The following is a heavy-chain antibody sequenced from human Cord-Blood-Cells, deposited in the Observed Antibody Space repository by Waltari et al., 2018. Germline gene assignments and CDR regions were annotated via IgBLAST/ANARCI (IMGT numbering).Heavy chain of an antibody. V-gene: IGHV4-34*01. CDR2: INHSESP. Sequence: QVQLQQWGAGWLKPSETLSLTCDVYGGSFSGYYWSWIRKPPGKGLEWSGEINHSESPYYSPHPKSRVTISVDTSKDQFSLKLSSVTAADTAVYYCARGPFRSSWYNPDFDYWGQGTLVTVSS. D-gene: IGHD6-13*01. CDR3: ARGPFRSSWYNPDFDY. J-gene: IGHJ4*02. CDR1: GGSFSGYY.